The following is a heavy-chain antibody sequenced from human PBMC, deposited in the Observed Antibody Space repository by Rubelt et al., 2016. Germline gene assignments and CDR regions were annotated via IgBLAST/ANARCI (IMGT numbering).Heavy chain of an antibody. CDR1: GGSFSGFY. Sequence: QVQLQQWGAGLLKPSETLSLTCAVYGGSFSGFYWSWIRQPPGKGLEWIGEINHSGSTNYNPSLKGRVTISVDTSKNQFSLKLSSVTAADTAVYYCARGYDYYGSGRGDAFDIWGQGTMVTVSS. CDR2: INHSGST. V-gene: IGHV4-34*01. CDR3: ARGYDYYGSGRGDAFDI. J-gene: IGHJ3*02. D-gene: IGHD3-10*01.